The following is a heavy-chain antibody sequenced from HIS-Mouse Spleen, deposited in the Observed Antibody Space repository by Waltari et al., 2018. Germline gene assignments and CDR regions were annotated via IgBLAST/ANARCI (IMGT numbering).Heavy chain of an antibody. CDR3: ARHNLNYWYFDL. CDR1: GGSISSRSYY. J-gene: IGHJ2*01. Sequence: QLQLQESGPGLVKPSETLSLTCTVSGGSISSRSYYWGWTRQPPGKGLEWIGSIYYSGSTYYNPSLKSRVTISVDTSKNQFSLKLSSVTDADTAVYYCARHNLNYWYFDLWGRGTLVTVSS. V-gene: IGHV4-39*01. CDR2: IYYSGST.